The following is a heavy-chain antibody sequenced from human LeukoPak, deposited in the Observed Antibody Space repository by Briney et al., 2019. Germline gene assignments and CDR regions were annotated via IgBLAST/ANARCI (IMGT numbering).Heavy chain of an antibody. CDR1: GGSISNYY. D-gene: IGHD1-26*01. Sequence: PSETLSLTCTVSGGSISNYYWSWIRQPAGKGLEWIGRIYTSGSTNYNPSLKSRVTISVDKSKNQFSLKLSSVTAADTAVYHCARGGRGRYASLDCWGQGTLVTVSS. CDR2: IYTSGST. V-gene: IGHV4-4*07. CDR3: ARGGRGRYASLDC. J-gene: IGHJ4*02.